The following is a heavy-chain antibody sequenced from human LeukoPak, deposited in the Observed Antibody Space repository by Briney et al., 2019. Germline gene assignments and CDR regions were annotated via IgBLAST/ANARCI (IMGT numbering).Heavy chain of an antibody. Sequence: ASVKVSCKTSGYTFTSCYIHWVRQVPGQGLEWMGIINPRGGSTRYAQKFQGRVTMTGDTSTNTFYMDLSSLRSGDTAVYYCAREGALAVAGTAFDIWGQGTMVTVSS. CDR2: INPRGGST. D-gene: IGHD6-19*01. J-gene: IGHJ3*02. V-gene: IGHV1-46*01. CDR3: AREGALAVAGTAFDI. CDR1: GYTFTSCY.